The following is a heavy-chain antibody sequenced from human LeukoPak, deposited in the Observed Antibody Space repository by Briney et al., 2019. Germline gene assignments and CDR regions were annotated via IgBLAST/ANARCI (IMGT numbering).Heavy chain of an antibody. CDR2: ISSSGSTI. D-gene: IGHD3-10*01. J-gene: IGHJ4*02. CDR3: ARSMTYYYGSGSPPYYFDY. V-gene: IGHV3-11*01. Sequence: GGSLRLSCAASGFTFSDYYMSWIRQAPGKGLEWASYISSSGSTIYHADSVKGRFTISRDNAKNSLYLQMNSLRAEDTAVYYCARSMTYYYGSGSPPYYFDYWGQGTLVTVSS. CDR1: GFTFSDYY.